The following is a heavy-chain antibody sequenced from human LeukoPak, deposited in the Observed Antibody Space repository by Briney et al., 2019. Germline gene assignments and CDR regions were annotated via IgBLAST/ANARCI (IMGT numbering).Heavy chain of an antibody. D-gene: IGHD2-2*01. CDR3: VRERYCSGTSCFELGY. CDR1: GFTVSSNY. V-gene: IGHV3-23*01. Sequence: GGSLRLSCAASGFTVSSNYMSWVRQAPGKGLEWVSGISGSGGSPYHADSVKGRFTISRDNSKNTLLLQMNSLRAEDTAVYYCVRERYCSGTSCFELGYWGQGTLVTVSS. J-gene: IGHJ4*02. CDR2: ISGSGGSP.